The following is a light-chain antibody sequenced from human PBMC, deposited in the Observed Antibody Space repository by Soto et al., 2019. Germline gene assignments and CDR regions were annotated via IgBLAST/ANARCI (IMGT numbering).Light chain of an antibody. CDR2: YVS. Sequence: AIQLTQSPSSLSASVGDRVTITCRASQDIRGALAWYQQKPGKAPKLLIFYVSTLQSGVPSRLSGSGSGTDFTLTISSLQPEDFGTYYCKQFNTYPITFGQGTRLEIK. J-gene: IGKJ5*01. CDR1: QDIRGA. V-gene: IGKV1-13*02. CDR3: KQFNTYPIT.